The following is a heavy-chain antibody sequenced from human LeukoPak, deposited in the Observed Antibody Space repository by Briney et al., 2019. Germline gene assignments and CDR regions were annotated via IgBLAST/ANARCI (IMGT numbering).Heavy chain of an antibody. V-gene: IGHV4-61*08. CDR3: ARMTYDPHGVDV. Sequence: SETLSLTCTVSGGSISSGDYYWSWIRQPPGKGLEWIGYIDNSGSTNYNPSLKSRVTISVDKSKNQFSLRLSSVTAADTAVYYCARMTYDPHGVDVWSKGTTVTVSS. CDR2: IDNSGST. J-gene: IGHJ6*04. D-gene: IGHD5-12*01. CDR1: GGSISSGDYY.